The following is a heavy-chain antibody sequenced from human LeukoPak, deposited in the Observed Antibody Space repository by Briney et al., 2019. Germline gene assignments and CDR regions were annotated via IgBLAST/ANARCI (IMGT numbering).Heavy chain of an antibody. Sequence: SETLSHTCAVYGRSFSGYYWSWIRQPPGKGLEWIGEINHSGSTNYNPSLKSRVTISVDTSKNQFSLKLSSVTAADTAVYYCARAPKYCGGDCYPDYWGQGTLVTVSS. D-gene: IGHD2-21*02. CDR3: ARAPKYCGGDCYPDY. V-gene: IGHV4-34*01. CDR1: GRSFSGYY. J-gene: IGHJ4*02. CDR2: INHSGST.